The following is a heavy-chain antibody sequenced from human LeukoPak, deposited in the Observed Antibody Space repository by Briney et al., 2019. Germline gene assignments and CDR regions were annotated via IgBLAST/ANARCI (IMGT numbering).Heavy chain of an antibody. D-gene: IGHD6-13*01. CDR3: TRNSRDSSPSNEFDY. Sequence: GGSLRLSCAASGFTFSGSAMHWVRQASGKGLEWVGRIRSKANNYATVYAASVKGRFTISRDDSINTAYLQMNSLKTEDTAVYYCTRNSRDSSPSNEFDYWGQGTLVTVSS. CDR2: IRSKANNYAT. V-gene: IGHV3-73*01. CDR1: GFTFSGSA. J-gene: IGHJ4*02.